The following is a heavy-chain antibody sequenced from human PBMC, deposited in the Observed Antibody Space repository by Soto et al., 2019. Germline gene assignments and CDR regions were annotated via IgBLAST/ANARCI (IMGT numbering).Heavy chain of an antibody. V-gene: IGHV1-69*13. CDR2: IIPIFGTA. D-gene: IGHD3-22*01. Sequence: VKVSCKASGGTFSSYAMSWVRQAPGQGLEWMGGIIPIFGTANYAQKFQGRVTITADKSTSTAYMELSSLRSEDTAVYYCAREGSGYSLGWFDPWGQGTLVTVSS. CDR3: AREGSGYSLGWFDP. CDR1: GGTFSSYA. J-gene: IGHJ5*02.